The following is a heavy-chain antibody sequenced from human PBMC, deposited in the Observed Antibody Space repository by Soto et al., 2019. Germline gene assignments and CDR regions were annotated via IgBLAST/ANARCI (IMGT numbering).Heavy chain of an antibody. D-gene: IGHD4-17*01. CDR2: INHSGST. CDR1: GGSFSGYY. V-gene: IGHV4-34*01. CDR3: AREETTVTTRAWYFDL. Sequence: QVQLQQWGAGLLKPSETLSLTCAVYGGSFSGYYWSWIRQPPGKGLEWIGEINHSGSTNYNPSLKSRVTISVDTSKNQFSLKLSSVTAADTAVYYCAREETTVTTRAWYFDLWGRGTLVTVSS. J-gene: IGHJ2*01.